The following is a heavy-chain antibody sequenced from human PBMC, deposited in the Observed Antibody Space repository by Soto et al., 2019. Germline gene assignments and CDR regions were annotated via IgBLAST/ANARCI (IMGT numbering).Heavy chain of an antibody. CDR1: GGSISSSSYY. J-gene: IGHJ4*02. CDR2: IYYSGST. V-gene: IGHV4-39*01. D-gene: IGHD2-2*01. CDR3: ARHGLRYCSSTSCRDYFDY. Sequence: QLQLQESGPGLVKPSETLSLTCTVSGGSISSSSYYWGWIRQPPGKGLEWIGSIYYSGSTYYNPSLKRRVTISVDTSKNQFSLKLSSVTAADTAVYYCARHGLRYCSSTSCRDYFDYWGQGTLVTVSS.